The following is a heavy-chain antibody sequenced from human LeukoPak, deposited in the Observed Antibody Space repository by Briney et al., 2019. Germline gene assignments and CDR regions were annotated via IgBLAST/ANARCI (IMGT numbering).Heavy chain of an antibody. D-gene: IGHD5-12*01. CDR3: AMARARNWFLS. V-gene: IGHV3-23*01. J-gene: IGHJ5*01. CDR1: EFTFSSYA. CDR2: ISGSGGST. Sequence: PGGSLRLSCAASEFTFSSYAMTWVRQAPGKGLEWVSAISGSGGSTYYADSVKGRFTISRDNSKNTLYLQMKSLRAEDTAVYYCAMARARNWFLSWGQETLVTVSS.